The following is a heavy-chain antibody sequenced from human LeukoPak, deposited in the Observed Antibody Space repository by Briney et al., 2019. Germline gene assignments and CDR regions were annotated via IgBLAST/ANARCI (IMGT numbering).Heavy chain of an antibody. D-gene: IGHD1-26*01. J-gene: IGHJ5*02. CDR3: ARGGLLNWFDP. CDR1: GDSFSSVSYY. Sequence: SETLSLTCTVSGDSFSSVSYYWSWLRQPAGKGLEWIGRIYATGSTNYNPALKSRVTISVDTSKNQCSLKLSSVSAADTAVYYCARGGLLNWFDPWGQGTLVTVSS. CDR2: IYATGST. V-gene: IGHV4-61*02.